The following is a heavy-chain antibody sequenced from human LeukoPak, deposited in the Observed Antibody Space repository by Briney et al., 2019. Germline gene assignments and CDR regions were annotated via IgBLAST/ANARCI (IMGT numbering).Heavy chain of an antibody. CDR3: AKDDVRSFRYCDGSCLYYFDS. CDR2: ISGSSGST. D-gene: IGHD2-21*01. V-gene: IGHV3-23*01. CDR1: GFTFSSYA. J-gene: IGHJ4*02. Sequence: GGSLRLSCAASGFTFSSYAMSWVRQAPGKGLEWVSTISGSSGSTYYTNSVKGRFTISRDNSKSTLYLQMDSLRAGDTAIYYCAKDDVRSFRYCDGSCLYYFDSWGQGTLVTVSS.